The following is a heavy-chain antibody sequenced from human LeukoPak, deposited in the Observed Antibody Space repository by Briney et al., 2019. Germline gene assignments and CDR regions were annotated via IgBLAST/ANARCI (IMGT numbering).Heavy chain of an antibody. Sequence: SETLSLTCTVSGGSISSYYWSWIRQPPGKGLEWIGYIYYSGSTNYNPSLKSRVTISVDTSKNQFSLKLSSVTAADTAVYYCARGSNYDFWSGYYNFDYWGQGTLVTVSS. CDR2: IYYSGST. J-gene: IGHJ4*02. D-gene: IGHD3-3*01. CDR1: GGSISSYY. V-gene: IGHV4-59*01. CDR3: ARGSNYDFWSGYYNFDY.